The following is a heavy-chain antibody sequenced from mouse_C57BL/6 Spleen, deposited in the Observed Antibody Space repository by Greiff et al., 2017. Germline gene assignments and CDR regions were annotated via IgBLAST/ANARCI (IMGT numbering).Heavy chain of an antibody. CDR1: GFTFSDYY. Sequence: EVMLVESEGGLVQPGSSMKLSCTASGFTFSDYYMAWVRQVPEKGLEWVANINYDGSSTYYLDSLKSRFIISRDNAKNILYLQMSSLKSEDTATYYCARGHYYGSNVDYWGQGTSVTVSS. CDR2: INYDGSST. CDR3: ARGHYYGSNVDY. V-gene: IGHV5-16*01. J-gene: IGHJ4*01. D-gene: IGHD1-1*01.